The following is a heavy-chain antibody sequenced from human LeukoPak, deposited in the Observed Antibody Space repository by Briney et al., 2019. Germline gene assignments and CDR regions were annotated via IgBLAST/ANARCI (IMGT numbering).Heavy chain of an antibody. J-gene: IGHJ4*02. CDR1: GLPFRAHW. CDR3: ARGPSYCGGDCYYYFDS. V-gene: IGHV3-7*01. CDR2: IKEDGSET. D-gene: IGHD2-21*01. Sequence: PGGSLGSSGPAPGLPFRAHWRSWFRQAQGKGRGGGAKIKEDGSETSYVDSVKGRFTFSRDNAKNSLYLQMNSLRAEDTAVYYCARGPSYCGGDCYYYFDSWGQGTLVTVSS.